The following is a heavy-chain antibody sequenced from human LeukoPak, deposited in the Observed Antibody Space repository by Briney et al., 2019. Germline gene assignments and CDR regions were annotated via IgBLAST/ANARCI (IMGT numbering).Heavy chain of an antibody. CDR2: IYSRGTT. D-gene: IGHD3-3*01. CDR1: GGSISSYY. V-gene: IGHV4-59*01. J-gene: IGHJ4*02. CDR3: AIGFTIFDH. Sequence: PSETLSLTCTVSGGSISSYYWSWIRQPPGKGLEWIGHIYSRGTTNSNPPLKNRVAISVDTSKNQVSLNLSSVTGADTAVYYCAIGFTIFDHWGQGILVTVSS.